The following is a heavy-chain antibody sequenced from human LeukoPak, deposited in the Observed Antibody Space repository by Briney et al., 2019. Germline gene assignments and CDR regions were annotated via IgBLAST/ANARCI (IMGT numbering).Heavy chain of an antibody. CDR2: IRSKIYGGTP. CDR3: TRDQTPYY. J-gene: IGHJ4*02. V-gene: IGHV3-49*02. Sequence: WIRQAPGKGLEWVGFIRSKIYGGTPEYAASVKGRFTISRDDSKGIAYLQMNSLKTEDTAVHYCTRDQTPYYWGQGTLVTVSS.